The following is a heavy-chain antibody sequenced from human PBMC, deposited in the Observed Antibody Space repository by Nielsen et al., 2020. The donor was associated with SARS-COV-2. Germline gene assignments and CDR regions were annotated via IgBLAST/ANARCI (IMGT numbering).Heavy chain of an antibody. J-gene: IGHJ4*02. V-gene: IGHV3-33*08. CDR3: ARDPSVYSSSWKIIPYYFDY. D-gene: IGHD6-13*01. Sequence: GGSLRLSCAASGFTFSSYGMHWVRQAPGKGLEWVAVIWYDGSNKYYADSVKGRFTISRDNSKNTLYLQMNSLRAEDTAVYYCARDPSVYSSSWKIIPYYFDYWGQGTLGTVSS. CDR2: IWYDGSNK. CDR1: GFTFSSYG.